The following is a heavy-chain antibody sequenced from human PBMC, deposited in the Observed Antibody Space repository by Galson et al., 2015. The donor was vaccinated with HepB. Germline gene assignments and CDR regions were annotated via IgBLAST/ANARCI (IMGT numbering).Heavy chain of an antibody. J-gene: IGHJ3*02. CDR2: ISSSSSYI. Sequence: LRLSCAASGFTFSSYSMNWVRQAPGKGLEWVSSISSSSSYIYYADSVKGRFTISRDNAKNSLYLQMNSLRAEDTAVYYCARDRGGSGWYTPGDAFDIWGQGTMVTVSS. CDR3: ARDRGGSGWYTPGDAFDI. CDR1: GFTFSSYS. V-gene: IGHV3-21*01. D-gene: IGHD6-19*01.